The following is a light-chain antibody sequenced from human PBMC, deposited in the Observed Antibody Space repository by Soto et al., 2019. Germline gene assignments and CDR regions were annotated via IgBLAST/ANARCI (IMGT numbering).Light chain of an antibody. J-gene: IGLJ1*01. Sequence: QYVLTQPRSVSGSPGQSVNISSTGTSSDVGGYNYVSWYQQHPGKAPKFMLYDVTKRPSGVPDRFSGSKSGNTASLTISGLQAEDEADYYCCSYAGSYTYVFGTGTKLTVL. CDR2: DVT. V-gene: IGLV2-11*01. CDR3: CSYAGSYTYV. CDR1: SSDVGGYNY.